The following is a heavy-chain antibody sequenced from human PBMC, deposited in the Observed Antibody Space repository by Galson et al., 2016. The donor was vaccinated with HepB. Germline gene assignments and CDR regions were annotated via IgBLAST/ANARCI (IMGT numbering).Heavy chain of an antibody. CDR1: GFTFTRYN. CDR3: ARDLVYPGDYGKYYYYGMDV. CDR2: ISSGSSYI. V-gene: IGHV3-21*01. J-gene: IGHJ6*02. D-gene: IGHD4-17*01. Sequence: SLRLSCATSGFTFTRYNMNWVRQAPGKGLEWVSSISSGSSYIYYADSVKGRFTISRDNVKKSLYLQMNSLRVEDTAVYYCARDLVYPGDYGKYYYYGMDVWGQGTTVTVSS.